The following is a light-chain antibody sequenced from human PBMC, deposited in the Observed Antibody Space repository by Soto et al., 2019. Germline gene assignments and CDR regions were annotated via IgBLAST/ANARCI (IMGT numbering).Light chain of an antibody. CDR3: QQYDNLPIFT. V-gene: IGKV1-33*01. CDR1: QDISNY. CDR2: DAS. Sequence: DIQMTQSPSSLSASVGDRVTITCQANQDISNYLNWYQQKPGKAPKLLIYDASNLQTGVPSRFSGSGSGTDFTFTISSRQAEDIATYYCQQYDNLPIFTFGPGTKVDIK. J-gene: IGKJ3*01.